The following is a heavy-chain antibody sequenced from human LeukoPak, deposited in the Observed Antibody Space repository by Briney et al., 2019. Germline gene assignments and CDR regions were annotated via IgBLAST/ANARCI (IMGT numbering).Heavy chain of an antibody. J-gene: IGHJ4*02. Sequence: GGSLRLSCAASGFTFSSYAMHWVRQAPGKGLEWVAVISYDGSNKYYADSVRGRFTISRDNSKNTLYLQMNSLRAEDTAVYYCARDRIAAAGNYFDYWGQGTLVTVSS. V-gene: IGHV3-30-3*01. CDR2: ISYDGSNK. CDR3: ARDRIAAAGNYFDY. CDR1: GFTFSSYA. D-gene: IGHD6-13*01.